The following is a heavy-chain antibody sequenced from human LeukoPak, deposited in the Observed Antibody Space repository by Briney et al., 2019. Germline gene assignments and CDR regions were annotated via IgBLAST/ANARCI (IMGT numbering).Heavy chain of an antibody. J-gene: IGHJ4*02. V-gene: IGHV4-4*07. CDR3: ARGERSYNDY. D-gene: IGHD1-26*01. CDR2: IYISGST. CDR1: GGSISSYF. Sequence: SETLSLTCTVSGGSISSYFWSWIRQPAGKGLEWIGRIYISGSTNYIPSLKSRVTMSVDTSKRQFSLKLSSVTAADTAVYFCARGERSYNDYWGQGTLVTISS.